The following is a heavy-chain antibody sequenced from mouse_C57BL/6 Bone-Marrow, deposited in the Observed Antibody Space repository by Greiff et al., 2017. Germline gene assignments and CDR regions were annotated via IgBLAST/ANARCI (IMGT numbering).Heavy chain of an antibody. V-gene: IGHV14-1*01. J-gene: IGHJ2*01. CDR3: TTNYYGSSSLDY. CDR2: IDPEDGDT. Sequence: EVQLQQSGAELVRPGASVKLSCTASGFNIKDYYMHWVKQRPEQGLEWIGRIDPEDGDTEYAPKFQGKATMTADTSANTAYLKLSSLTSEDTAGYYCTTNYYGSSSLDYGGQGTTLTVSS. D-gene: IGHD1-1*01. CDR1: GFNIKDYY.